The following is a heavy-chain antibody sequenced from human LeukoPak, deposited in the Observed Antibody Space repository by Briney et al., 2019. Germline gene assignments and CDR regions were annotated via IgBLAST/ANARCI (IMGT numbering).Heavy chain of an antibody. J-gene: IGHJ4*02. Sequence: GGSLRLSCAASGFTFSTYDMHWVRQAPGKGLEWVALIWYDGSNKHYADSVKGRFTISRGNSKNTLYLQMNSLRAEDTAVYYCEKYPSSGYYPPGDYWGQRTLVTVSS. CDR3: EKYPSSGYYPPGDY. CDR1: GFTFSTYD. D-gene: IGHD3-22*01. V-gene: IGHV3-33*06. CDR2: IWYDGSNK.